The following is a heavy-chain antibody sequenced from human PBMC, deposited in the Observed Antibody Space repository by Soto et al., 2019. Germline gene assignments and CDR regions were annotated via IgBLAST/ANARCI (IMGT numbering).Heavy chain of an antibody. D-gene: IGHD1-7*01. CDR2: INNDGSST. CDR3: ARGYSMAGTGY. V-gene: IGHV3-74*01. J-gene: IGHJ4*02. CDR1: GFTFSNDW. Sequence: EVLLVESGGGSIQPGGSLRLSCAASGFTFSNDWMKWVRQAPGKGLVWVSHINNDGSSTNYADSVKGRFTISRDNAKNTLYLRMDSLRVEDTAVYYCARGYSMAGTGYWGQGTLVTVSS.